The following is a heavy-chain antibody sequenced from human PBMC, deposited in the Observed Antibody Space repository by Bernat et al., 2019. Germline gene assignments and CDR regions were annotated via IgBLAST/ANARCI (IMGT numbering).Heavy chain of an antibody. CDR3: AKDLGYCSGGSCYSPYLDY. D-gene: IGHD2-15*01. J-gene: IGHJ4*02. CDR1: GFTFSSYG. Sequence: QVQLVESGGGVVQPGRSLRLSCAASGFTFSSYGMHWVRQAPGKGLEWVAAISYDGSNKYYAESVKGRFTISRENSKNTLYLQMNRLRAEDTAVYYSAKDLGYCSGGSCYSPYLDYWGQGTLVTVSS. V-gene: IGHV3-30*18. CDR2: ISYDGSNK.